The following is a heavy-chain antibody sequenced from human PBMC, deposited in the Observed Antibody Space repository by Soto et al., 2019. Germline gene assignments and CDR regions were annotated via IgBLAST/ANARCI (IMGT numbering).Heavy chain of an antibody. CDR2: IYYSGST. Sequence: QVQLQESGPGLVKPSQTLSLTCTVSGGSISSGDYYWSWIRQPQGKCMVWIGYIYYSGSTYYSPSLKSRVTISVDTSKNQFSLKLTSVTAADTAVYYCSRDTAIHPYGMDVWGQGTTVTVSS. CDR3: SRDTAIHPYGMDV. CDR1: GGSISSGDYY. D-gene: IGHD5-18*01. J-gene: IGHJ6*02. V-gene: IGHV4-30-4*01.